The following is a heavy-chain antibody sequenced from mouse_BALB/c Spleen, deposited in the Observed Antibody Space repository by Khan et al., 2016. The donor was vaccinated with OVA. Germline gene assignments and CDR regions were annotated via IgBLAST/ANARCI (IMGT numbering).Heavy chain of an antibody. CDR3: ARRLPPYYYAMDY. CDR2: INPNTIYT. J-gene: IGHJ4*01. Sequence: QVQLKQSGAELAKPGASVKMSCKASGYTFTNYWMHWVKQRPGQGLEWIGYINPNTIYTEYNQKFKDKATLTADKSSSTAYMQLRSLTSEDSAVYHWARRLPPYYYAMDYWGQGTSVTVAS. V-gene: IGHV1-7*01. D-gene: IGHD3-2*02. CDR1: GYTFTNYW.